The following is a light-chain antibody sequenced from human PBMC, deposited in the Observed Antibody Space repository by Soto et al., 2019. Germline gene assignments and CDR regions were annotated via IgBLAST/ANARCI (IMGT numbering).Light chain of an antibody. CDR1: QSVLYSSNNKNY. Sequence: DIVMTQSPDSLAVSLGERATINCKSSQSVLYSSNNKNYLAWYQQKPGQPPKLLIYWASTRESVVPDRFSGSGSGSDFTLPISSLQAEDVAVYYCQQYYSTPHTFGGGTNVEFK. CDR3: QQYYSTPHT. J-gene: IGKJ4*01. V-gene: IGKV4-1*01. CDR2: WAS.